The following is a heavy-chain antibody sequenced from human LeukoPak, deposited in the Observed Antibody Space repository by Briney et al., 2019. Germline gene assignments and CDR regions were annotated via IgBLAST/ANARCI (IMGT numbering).Heavy chain of an antibody. CDR3: ARGHGYDSQYYFDY. CDR2: ISAYNGNT. D-gene: IGHD3-22*01. J-gene: IGHJ4*02. Sequence: ASVKVSCKASGYTFTSYGFSWVRQAPGHGHESMGWISAYNGNTNYAQKLQGRVTMTTDTSTSTAYMELRSLRSDDTAVYYCARGHGYDSQYYFDYWGQGTLVTVSS. CDR1: GYTFTSYG. V-gene: IGHV1-18*01.